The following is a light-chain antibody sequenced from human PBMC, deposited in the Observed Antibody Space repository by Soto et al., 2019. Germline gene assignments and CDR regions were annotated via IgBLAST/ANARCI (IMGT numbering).Light chain of an antibody. Sequence: QSVLTQPASVSGSPGQSITISCTGTSSDVGSYNLVSWYQQYPGKAPKLMIYESSKRPSGVSNRFSGSKSGNTASLTISGLQAEDEADYYCCSYAGSSTSYVFGTGTKVTVL. CDR3: CSYAGSSTSYV. J-gene: IGLJ1*01. V-gene: IGLV2-23*01. CDR1: SSDVGSYNL. CDR2: ESS.